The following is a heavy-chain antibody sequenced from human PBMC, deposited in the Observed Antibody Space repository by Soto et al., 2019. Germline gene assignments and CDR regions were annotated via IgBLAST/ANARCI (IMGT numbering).Heavy chain of an antibody. CDR2: IYYSGST. Sequence: PSATLSLTCTVSGASISSGDYYWSWIRQPPGKGLEWIGYIYYSGSTNYNPSLKSRVTISVDTSKNQLSLKLSSVTAADTAVYYCARRYGPGFDYWGQGTLVTVSS. V-gene: IGHV4-61*08. CDR1: GASISSGDYY. CDR3: ARRYGPGFDY. D-gene: IGHD4-17*01. J-gene: IGHJ4*02.